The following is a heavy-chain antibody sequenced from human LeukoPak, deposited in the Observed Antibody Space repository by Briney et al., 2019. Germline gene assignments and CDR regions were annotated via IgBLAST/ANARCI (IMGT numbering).Heavy chain of an antibody. CDR1: GLTFSTFE. Sequence: GGSLRLSCAASGLTFSTFEVNWVRQAPGKGVEWVSFISSSASTIFYADSVKGRFTISRDNARSSLYLQMNSLRFEDTAIYYCARVGASYGALDYWGQGALVTVSS. CDR3: ARVGASYGALDY. D-gene: IGHD1-26*01. V-gene: IGHV3-48*03. CDR2: ISSSASTI. J-gene: IGHJ4*02.